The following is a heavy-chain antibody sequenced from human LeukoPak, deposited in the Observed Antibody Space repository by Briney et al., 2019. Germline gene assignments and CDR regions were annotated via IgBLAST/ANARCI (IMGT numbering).Heavy chain of an antibody. CDR3: ARGRPFLTMVRGQRAPFDY. J-gene: IGHJ4*02. CDR1: GGSINSRPYY. Sequence: SETLSLTCSVSGGSINSRPYYWGWIRQPPGKGLEWIGNIYYSGSTNYNPSLKSRVTISVDTSKNQFSLKLSSVTAADTAVYYCARGRPFLTMVRGQRAPFDYWGQGTLVTVSS. D-gene: IGHD3-10*01. V-gene: IGHV4-39*07. CDR2: IYYSGST.